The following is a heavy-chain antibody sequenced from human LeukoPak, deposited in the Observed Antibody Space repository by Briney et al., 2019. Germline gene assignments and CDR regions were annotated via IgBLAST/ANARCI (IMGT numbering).Heavy chain of an antibody. Sequence: PSQTLSLTCTVSGGSINNYYWSWIRQPAGKGLEWIGRIYTRGSTNYNPSLKSRVTMSVDTSKNQFSLKLSSVTAADTAVYYCARGRYCSADICSGGDAFDIWGQGTMVSVSS. CDR3: ARGRYCSADICSGGDAFDI. V-gene: IGHV4-4*07. CDR2: IYTRGST. CDR1: GGSINNYY. J-gene: IGHJ3*02. D-gene: IGHD2-15*01.